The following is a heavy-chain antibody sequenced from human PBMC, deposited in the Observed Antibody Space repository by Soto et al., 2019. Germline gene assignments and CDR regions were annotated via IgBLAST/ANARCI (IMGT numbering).Heavy chain of an antibody. Sequence: PGGSLRLSCAASGFPFGENAMSWFRKAPGKGLEWVSGISDSVATTYYADSVRGRFTISRDNSKNTLYLQMTSLRAEASASYYWAKEDTSRGTLDSWGQGALVTVSS. CDR3: AKEDTSRGTLDS. CDR2: ISDSVATT. V-gene: IGHV3-23*01. J-gene: IGHJ5*01. D-gene: IGHD6-19*01. CDR1: GFPFGENA.